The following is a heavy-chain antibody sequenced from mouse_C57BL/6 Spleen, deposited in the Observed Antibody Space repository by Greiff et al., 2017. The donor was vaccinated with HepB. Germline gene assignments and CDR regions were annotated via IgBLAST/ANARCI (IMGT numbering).Heavy chain of an antibody. Sequence: VQLQQSGPELVKPGASVKISCKASGYAFSSSWMNWVKQRPGKGLEWIGRIYPGDGDTNYNGKFKGKATLTADKSSSTAYMQLSSLTSEDSAVYFCARRVVYYFDYWGQGTTLTVSS. V-gene: IGHV1-82*01. CDR2: IYPGDGDT. CDR3: ARRVVYYFDY. J-gene: IGHJ2*01. D-gene: IGHD1-1*01. CDR1: GYAFSSSW.